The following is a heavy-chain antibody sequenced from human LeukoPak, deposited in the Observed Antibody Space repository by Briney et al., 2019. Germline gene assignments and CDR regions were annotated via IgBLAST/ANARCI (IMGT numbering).Heavy chain of an antibody. CDR1: GYNFTSYW. CDR2: IDPRDSYT. D-gene: IGHD3-22*01. V-gene: IGHV5-10-1*01. Sequence: GESLKISFKGAGYNFTSYWIISVRQMPGKGLEWMGRIDPRDSYTKYSPSLQGHVSISADKSISTAYLQWSSLKASDTATYYCARLESSGYYVYWGQGTLVTVSS. CDR3: ARLESSGYYVY. J-gene: IGHJ4*02.